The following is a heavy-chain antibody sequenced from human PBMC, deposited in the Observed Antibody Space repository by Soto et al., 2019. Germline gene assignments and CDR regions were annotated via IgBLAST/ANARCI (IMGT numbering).Heavy chain of an antibody. CDR3: AKNPHVDTAMVTMWYFDY. J-gene: IGHJ4*02. Sequence: GGSLRLSCAASGFTFSSYGMHWVRQAPGKGLEWVAVISYDGSNKYYADSVKGRFTISRDNSKNTLYLQMNSLRAEDTAVYYCAKNPHVDTAMVTMWYFDYWGQGTLVTVSS. CDR2: ISYDGSNK. D-gene: IGHD5-18*01. V-gene: IGHV3-30*18. CDR1: GFTFSSYG.